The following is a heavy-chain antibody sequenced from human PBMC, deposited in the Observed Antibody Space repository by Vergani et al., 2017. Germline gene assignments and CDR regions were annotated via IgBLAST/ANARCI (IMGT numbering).Heavy chain of an antibody. CDR3: ASHKYHTFWGGSDS. J-gene: IGHJ4*02. V-gene: IGHV4-39*01. CDR1: GDSISRSSYY. Sequence: QLQLQESGPGLVKPSETLSLTCAVSGDSISRSSYYWGCIRHYPGKVMEWIGSIYNNGRPFSNPSFESRVSVSVDTSNNRFSLLLRSVTATDTALYSFASHKYHTFWGGSDSWSPGTLVTVSS. D-gene: IGHD3-3*01. CDR2: IYNNGRP.